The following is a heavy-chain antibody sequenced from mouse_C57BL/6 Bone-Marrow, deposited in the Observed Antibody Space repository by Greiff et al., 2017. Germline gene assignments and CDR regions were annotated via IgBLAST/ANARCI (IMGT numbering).Heavy chain of an antibody. J-gene: IGHJ4*01. CDR3: ARRNCYYAMDY. CDR2: IYPGSGNT. CDR1: GYTFTDYY. Sequence: QVQLQQSGAELVRPGASVKLSCKASGYTFTDYYINWVKQRPGQGLEWIARIYPGSGNTYYNEKFKGKATLTAEKSSRTAYMQLSSLTSEDSAVYFCARRNCYYAMDYWGQGTSVTVSS. V-gene: IGHV1-76*01.